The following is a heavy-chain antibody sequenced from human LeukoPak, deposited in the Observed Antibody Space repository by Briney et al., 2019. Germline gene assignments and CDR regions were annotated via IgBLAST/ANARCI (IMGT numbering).Heavy chain of an antibody. CDR2: ITSPGSTI. V-gene: IGHV3-48*04. CDR1: GFTFSDYN. J-gene: IGHJ4*02. CDR3: ARDYLGELDY. D-gene: IGHD3-16*01. Sequence: GGSLRLSCAASGFTFSDYNMNWVRQAPGKGLDWVSYITSPGSTIYYADSVRGRFTISRDIAKNSLYLQMNSLRAEDTAVYYCARDYLGELDYWGQGTLVTVSS.